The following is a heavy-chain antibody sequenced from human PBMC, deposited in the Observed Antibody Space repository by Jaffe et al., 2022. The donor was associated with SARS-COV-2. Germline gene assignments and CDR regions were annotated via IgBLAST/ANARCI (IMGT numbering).Heavy chain of an antibody. D-gene: IGHD2-2*01. CDR3: ARGSTSYRG. J-gene: IGHJ4*02. V-gene: IGHV3-30*04. CDR2: ISYDGSNK. Sequence: QVQLVESGGGVVQPGRSLRLSCAASGFTFSSYAMHWVRQAPGKGLEWVAVISYDGSNKYYADSVKGRFTISRDNSKNTLYLQMNSLRAEDTAVYYCARGSTSYRGWGQGTLVTVSS. CDR1: GFTFSSYA.